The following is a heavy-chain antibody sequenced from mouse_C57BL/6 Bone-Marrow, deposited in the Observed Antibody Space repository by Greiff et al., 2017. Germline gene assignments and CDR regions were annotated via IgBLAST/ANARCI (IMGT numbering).Heavy chain of an antibody. D-gene: IGHD2-12*01. CDR2: IDPENGDT. V-gene: IGHV14-4*01. CDR3: TTVLYPYYFDY. CDR1: GFNIKDDY. J-gene: IGHJ2*01. Sequence: EVKLQESGAELVRPGASVKLSCTASGFNIKDDYMHWVKQRPEQGLEWIGWIDPENGDTEYASKFQGKATITADTSSNTAYLQLSSLTSEDTAVYYRTTVLYPYYFDYWGQGTTLTVSS.